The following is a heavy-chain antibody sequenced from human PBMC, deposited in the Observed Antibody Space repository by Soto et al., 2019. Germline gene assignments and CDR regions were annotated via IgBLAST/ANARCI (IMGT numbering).Heavy chain of an antibody. Sequence: PSETLSLTCAVSGGSISSSNWWSWVRQPPGKGLEWIGEIYHSGSTNYNPSLKSRVTISVDKSKNQFSLKLSSVTAADTAVYNCARVRRDYYGSGSYVYYYGMDVWGQGTTVTVSS. CDR2: IYHSGST. J-gene: IGHJ6*02. CDR3: ARVRRDYYGSGSYVYYYGMDV. V-gene: IGHV4-4*02. CDR1: GGSISSSNW. D-gene: IGHD3-10*01.